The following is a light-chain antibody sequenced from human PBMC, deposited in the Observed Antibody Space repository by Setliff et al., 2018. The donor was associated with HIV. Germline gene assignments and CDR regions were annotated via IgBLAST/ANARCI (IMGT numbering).Light chain of an antibody. CDR3: QVWDSSSDNHV. CDR1: NIGSKS. Sequence: SYELTQPTSVSVAPGKTARITCGGNNIGSKSVHWYQQKPGQAPVLVVYDNGDRPSWIPERFSGSNSGNTATLTISRVEAGDEADYYCQVWDSSSDNHVFGTGTKGTVL. CDR2: DNG. J-gene: IGLJ1*01. V-gene: IGLV3-21*03.